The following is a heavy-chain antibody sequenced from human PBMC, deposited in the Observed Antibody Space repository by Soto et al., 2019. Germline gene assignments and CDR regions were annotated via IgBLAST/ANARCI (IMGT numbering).Heavy chain of an antibody. Sequence: PGGSLRLSCAASGFTFSSYGMHWVRQAPGKGLEWVAVIWYDGSNKYYADSVKGRFTISRDNSKNTLYLQMNSLRAEDTAVYYCARGSRGSSGYYPANWFDPWGQGTLVTVSS. CDR1: GFTFSSYG. D-gene: IGHD3-22*01. V-gene: IGHV3-33*01. CDR2: IWYDGSNK. J-gene: IGHJ5*02. CDR3: ARGSRGSSGYYPANWFDP.